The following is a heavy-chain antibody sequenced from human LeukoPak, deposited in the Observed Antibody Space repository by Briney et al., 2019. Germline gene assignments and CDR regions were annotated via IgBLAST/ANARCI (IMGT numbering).Heavy chain of an antibody. V-gene: IGHV3-23*01. D-gene: IGHD6-19*01. CDR3: ANEAGNGWSYFDY. CDR2: ISSGGGST. CDR1: GFTFSTYA. J-gene: IGHJ4*02. Sequence: SGGSLRLSCAASGFTFSTYAMSWVRQAPGKGLEWVSGISSGGGSTFYADSVKGRFTISRDNSKNTVYLQMISLRAEDTAVYHCANEAGNGWSYFDYWGQGTLVTVSS.